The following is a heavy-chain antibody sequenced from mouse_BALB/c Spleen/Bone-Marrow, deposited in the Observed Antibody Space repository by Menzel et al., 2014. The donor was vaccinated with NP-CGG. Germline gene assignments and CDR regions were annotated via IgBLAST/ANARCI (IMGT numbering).Heavy chain of an antibody. CDR2: ILPGSGST. CDR3: ARLNYYGSLDY. D-gene: IGHD1-1*01. V-gene: IGHV1-9*01. Sequence: QVQLQQSGAELMKPGASVKISCKTTGYTFSSYWIEWVKQGPGHGPEWIGEILPGSGSTNYNEKFKGKATFTADTSSNTAYMQLSSLTSEDSAVYYCARLNYYGSLDYWGQGTTLAVSS. CDR1: GYTFSSYW. J-gene: IGHJ2*01.